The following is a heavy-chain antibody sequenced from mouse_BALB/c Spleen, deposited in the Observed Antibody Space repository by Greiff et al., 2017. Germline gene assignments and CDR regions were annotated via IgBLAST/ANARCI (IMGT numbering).Heavy chain of an antibody. CDR2: INPYNDGT. D-gene: IGHD1-1*01. Sequence: EVQLVESGPELVKPGASVKMSCKASGYTFTSYVMHWVKQKPGQGLEWIGYINPYNDGTKYNEKFKGKATLTADTSSSTAYMQLSSLTSEDSAVYFCARRDYYGSSWYFDVWGAGTTVTVSS. J-gene: IGHJ1*01. CDR1: GYTFTSYV. V-gene: IGHV1-14*01. CDR3: ARRDYYGSSWYFDV.